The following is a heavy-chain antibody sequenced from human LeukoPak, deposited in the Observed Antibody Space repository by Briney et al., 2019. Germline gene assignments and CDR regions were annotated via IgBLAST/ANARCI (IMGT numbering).Heavy chain of an antibody. CDR2: ISGSGGST. V-gene: IGHV3-23*01. CDR1: GLTFTSYA. CDR3: AKDLPNPGTSRHFQY. Sequence: GGSLRLSCAASGLTFTSYALSWVRQAPGKGLEWVSSISGSGGSTHYADSVKGRFTISRDNSKNTLYLQMNSLRAEDTAVYYCAKDLPNPGTSRHFQYWGQGTLVTVSS. D-gene: IGHD2-8*01. J-gene: IGHJ1*01.